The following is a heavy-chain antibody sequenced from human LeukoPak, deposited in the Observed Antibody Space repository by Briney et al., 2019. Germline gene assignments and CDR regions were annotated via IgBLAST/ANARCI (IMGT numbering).Heavy chain of an antibody. CDR3: AREEIEVAGLQY. J-gene: IGHJ4*02. CDR1: GYSFSNYW. Sequence: HPGGSLRLSCAASGYSFSNYWMYWVRQAPGKRLEWISRINREGSITTYADSVKGRFTISRDNAKNTLYLQMISLRSEDAAVYYCAREEIEVAGLQYWVQGTLVTVCS. CDR2: INREGSIT. V-gene: IGHV3-74*01. D-gene: IGHD6-19*01.